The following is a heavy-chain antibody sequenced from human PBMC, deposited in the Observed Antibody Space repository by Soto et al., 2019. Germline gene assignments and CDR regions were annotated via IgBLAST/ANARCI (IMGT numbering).Heavy chain of an antibody. CDR1: GYTFTSYG. Sequence: QVQLLQSGAEMKKPGASVKVSCKASGYTFTSYGVSWVRQAPGQGLEWMGWIRVYNGNTDYAQKLQGRVTMTTDTSTSTAYMELRSLRSDDTAVYYCARKGVSTTNFDYWGQGTLVTVSS. CDR3: ARKGVSTTNFDY. D-gene: IGHD5-12*01. V-gene: IGHV1-18*01. CDR2: IRVYNGNT. J-gene: IGHJ4*02.